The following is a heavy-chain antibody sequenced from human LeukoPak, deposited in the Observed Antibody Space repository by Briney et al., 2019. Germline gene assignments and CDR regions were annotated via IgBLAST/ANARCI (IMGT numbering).Heavy chain of an antibody. Sequence: GGALRLSCVVSGVTFNDYARHWVRQVPGKGLEWVSGISWNGDMVDYADSVRGRFAISRDNAKNSLYLQMNSLRAEDTALYYCAKSGGVYASSSADNWGQGTLVTVAS. CDR2: ISWNGDMV. CDR3: AKSGGVYASSSADN. D-gene: IGHD2-8*01. J-gene: IGHJ4*02. CDR1: GVTFNDYA. V-gene: IGHV3-9*01.